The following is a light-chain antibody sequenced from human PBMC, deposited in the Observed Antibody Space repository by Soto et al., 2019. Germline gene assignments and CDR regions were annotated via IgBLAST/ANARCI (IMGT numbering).Light chain of an antibody. Sequence: QSVLTQPPSVSGAPGQRVTLSCTGTSXNIGAGFDVHWYQQLPGTAPKLLIYGNSNRPSGVPDRFSGSKSGTSASLAITGLQAEDEADYYCQSYESSLSGYAFGIGTKVTVL. CDR2: GNS. V-gene: IGLV1-40*01. CDR1: SXNIGAGFD. CDR3: QSYESSLSGYA. J-gene: IGLJ1*01.